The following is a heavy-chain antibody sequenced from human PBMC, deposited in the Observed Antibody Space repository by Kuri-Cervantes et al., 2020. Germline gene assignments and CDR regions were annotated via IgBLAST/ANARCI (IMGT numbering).Heavy chain of an antibody. D-gene: IGHD4-23*01. CDR2: INHSGST. CDR3: ARVGVVTRGRRPYYYGMDV. J-gene: IGHJ6*02. CDR1: GGSFSGYY. V-gene: IGHV4-34*01. Sequence: SETLSLTCAVYGGSFSGYYWSWIRQPPGKGLEWIGEINHSGSTNYNPSLKSRVTISVDTSKNQFSLKLSSVTAADTAVYYCARVGVVTRGRRPYYYGMDVWGQGTTVTVSS.